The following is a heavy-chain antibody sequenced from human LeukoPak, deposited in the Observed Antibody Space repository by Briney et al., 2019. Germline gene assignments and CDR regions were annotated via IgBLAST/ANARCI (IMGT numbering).Heavy chain of an antibody. D-gene: IGHD1-1*01. V-gene: IGHV3-23*01. CDR3: AKDRNWNDVGVFDS. Sequence: QAGGSLRLPCAASGFTFSSYTMNWVRQAPGKGLEWVSAISGSGGSTYYADSVKGRFTISRDNSKNTLYLQMNSLRAEDTAVYYCAKDRNWNDVGVFDSWGQGTLVTVSS. J-gene: IGHJ4*02. CDR1: GFTFSSYT. CDR2: ISGSGGST.